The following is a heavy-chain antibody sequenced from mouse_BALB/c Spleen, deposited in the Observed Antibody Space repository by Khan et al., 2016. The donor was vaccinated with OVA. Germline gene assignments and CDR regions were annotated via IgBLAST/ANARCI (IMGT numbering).Heavy chain of an antibody. V-gene: IGHV1-4*01. Sequence: LEESGAELARPGASVKMSCKASGYTFTNYTIHWIKQSPGKGLEWIGYINPYNGNTNYNQKFKDKATLTADKSSTTAYMQLSSLTSEDSEVYSCVRVGAYHGNDGWFAYWGQGTLVTVSA. J-gene: IGHJ3*01. CDR2: INPYNGNT. CDR1: GYTFTNYT. CDR3: VRVGAYHGNDGWFAY. D-gene: IGHD2-12*01.